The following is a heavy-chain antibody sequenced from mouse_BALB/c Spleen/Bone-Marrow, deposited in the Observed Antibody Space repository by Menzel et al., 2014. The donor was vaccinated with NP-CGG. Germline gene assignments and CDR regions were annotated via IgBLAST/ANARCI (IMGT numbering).Heavy chain of an antibody. CDR3: ATNYYGYDWFAY. V-gene: IGHV1-39*01. J-gene: IGHJ3*01. Sequence: EVQLVESGPELEKPGASVKISCKASGYSFTGYNMNWVKQSNGRSLEWIGNIDPYYGGTSYNQKLKGKATLTVDKSSSTAYMQLKSLTSEDSAVYYCATNYYGYDWFAYWGQGTLVTVSA. CDR2: IDPYYGGT. D-gene: IGHD1-2*01. CDR1: GYSFTGYN.